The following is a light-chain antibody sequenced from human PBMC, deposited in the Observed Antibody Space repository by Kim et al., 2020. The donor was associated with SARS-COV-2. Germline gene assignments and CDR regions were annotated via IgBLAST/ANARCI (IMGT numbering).Light chain of an antibody. V-gene: IGLV4-69*01. CDR3: QTWDTGVV. CDR1: SGHSTYA. Sequence: QLVLTQSPSASASLGASVKLTCTLSSGHSTYAIAWHQQQPDKGPRFLMKLNTDGSHTKGDGIPDRFSGSRSGAERYLTISSLQSEDEADYYCQTWDTGVVFGGGTQLTVL. CDR2: LNTDGSH. J-gene: IGLJ2*01.